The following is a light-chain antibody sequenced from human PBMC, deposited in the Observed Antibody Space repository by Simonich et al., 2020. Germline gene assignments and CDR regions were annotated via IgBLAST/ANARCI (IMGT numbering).Light chain of an antibody. V-gene: IGKV4-1*01. CDR3: QQYYSTPWT. J-gene: IGKJ1*01. CDR2: WAS. Sequence: DIVMTQSPVSLSVSLGERATINCKSSQRVLYSSNNKNSLDWYQQKPGHPPKQLMYWASTRESGVPDRISGSGSGTDFTLTISSLQAEDVAVYYCQQYYSTPWTFGQGTKVEIK. CDR1: QRVLYSSNNKNS.